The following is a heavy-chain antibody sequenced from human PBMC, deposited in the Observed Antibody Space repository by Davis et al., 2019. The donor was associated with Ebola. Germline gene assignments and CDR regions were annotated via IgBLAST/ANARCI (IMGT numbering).Heavy chain of an antibody. CDR2: ISAYNGNT. V-gene: IGHV1-18*01. J-gene: IGHJ4*02. CDR3: AGYYYYGSGRADY. CDR1: GYTFTSYG. Sequence: ASVKVSCKASGYTFTSYGISWVRQAPGQGLEWMGWISAYNGNTNYAQKLQGRVTITADKSTSTAYMELSSLRSEDTAVYYCAGYYYYGSGRADYWGQGTLVTVSS. D-gene: IGHD3-10*01.